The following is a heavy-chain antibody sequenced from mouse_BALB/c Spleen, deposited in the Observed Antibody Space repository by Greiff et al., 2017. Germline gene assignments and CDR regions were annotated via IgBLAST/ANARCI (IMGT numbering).Heavy chain of an antibody. J-gene: IGHJ4*01. CDR2: ISSGGSYT. V-gene: IGHV5-6*01. CDR1: GFTFSSYG. D-gene: IGHD3-2*02. Sequence: DVQLVESGGDLVKPGGSLKLSCAASGFTFSSYGMSWVRQTPDKRLEWVATISSGGSYTYYPDSVKGRFTISRDNAKNTLYLQMSSLKSEDTAMYYCARHQDYDAMDYWGQGTSVTVSS. CDR3: ARHQDYDAMDY.